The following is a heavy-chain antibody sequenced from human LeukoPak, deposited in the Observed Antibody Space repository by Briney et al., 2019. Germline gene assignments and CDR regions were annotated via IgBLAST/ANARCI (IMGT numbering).Heavy chain of an antibody. CDR3: ARGVYCYGSGSYYLDY. CDR2: MNPNSGNT. Sequence: ASVTVSFTASGYTFTSCDINWVRQATGQGPEWMVWMNPNSGNTGYEQKFQGRVTMTRNTSISTAYMELSSLRSEDAAVYYCARGVYCYGSGSYYLDYWGQGTLVTVSS. V-gene: IGHV1-8*01. CDR1: GYTFTSCD. D-gene: IGHD3-10*01. J-gene: IGHJ4*02.